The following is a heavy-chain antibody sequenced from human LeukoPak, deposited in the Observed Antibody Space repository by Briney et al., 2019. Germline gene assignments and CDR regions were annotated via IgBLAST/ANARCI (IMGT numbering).Heavy chain of an antibody. V-gene: IGHV3-23*01. CDR1: GFTFSSYG. CDR3: AKGKNTGSYLSHVDY. J-gene: IGHJ4*02. Sequence: GGSLRLSCAASGFTFSSYGMTWVRQPPGKGLEWVSVISGSGGTTYYADSVKGRFTISRDNSKNSLYLQMNSLRTEDTALYYCAKGKNTGSYLSHVDYWGQGTLVTVSS. CDR2: ISGSGGTT. D-gene: IGHD3-10*01.